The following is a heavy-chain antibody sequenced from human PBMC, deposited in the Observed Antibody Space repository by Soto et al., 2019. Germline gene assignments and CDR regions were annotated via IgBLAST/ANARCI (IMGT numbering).Heavy chain of an antibody. J-gene: IGHJ4*02. Sequence: ASVKVSCKVSGYTLTELSMHWVRQAPGKGLEWMGGFDPEDGETIYAQKFQGRVTMTEDTSTDTAYMELSSLRSEDTAVYYCATNRGDYGDYLVDFDYWGQGTPVTVSS. CDR1: GYTLTELS. V-gene: IGHV1-24*01. CDR2: FDPEDGET. D-gene: IGHD4-17*01. CDR3: ATNRGDYGDYLVDFDY.